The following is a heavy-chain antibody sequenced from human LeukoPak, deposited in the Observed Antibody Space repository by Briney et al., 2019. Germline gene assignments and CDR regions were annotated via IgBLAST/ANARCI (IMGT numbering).Heavy chain of an antibody. V-gene: IGHV3-7*01. J-gene: IGHJ4*02. CDR2: IKQDGSEK. CDR3: ARATYGSGSYFAVNLDY. CDR1: GFTFSSYW. Sequence: PGGSLRLSCAASGFTFSSYWISWVRQAPGKGLEWVANIKQDGSEKYYVDSVKGRFTISRDNAKNSLYLQMNSLRAEDTAVYYCARATYGSGSYFAVNLDYWGQGTLVTVSS. D-gene: IGHD3-10*01.